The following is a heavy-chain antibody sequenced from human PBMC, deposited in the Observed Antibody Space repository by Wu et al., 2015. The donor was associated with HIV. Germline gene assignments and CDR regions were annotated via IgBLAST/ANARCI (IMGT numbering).Heavy chain of an antibody. J-gene: IGHJ4*02. Sequence: QVQLVQSGAEVKKPGSSVKVSCKASGGAFSSYAVSWVRQAPGQGLEWMGGTSPIIGTPKYAQNFQGRVTMITDESTSTAYVELRNLRSDDTAVYYCATRRPTAGAPFASWGQGTLVTVSS. CDR2: TSPIIGTP. D-gene: IGHD4/OR15-4a*01. CDR3: ATRRPTAGAPFAS. CDR1: GGAFSSYA. V-gene: IGHV1-69*05.